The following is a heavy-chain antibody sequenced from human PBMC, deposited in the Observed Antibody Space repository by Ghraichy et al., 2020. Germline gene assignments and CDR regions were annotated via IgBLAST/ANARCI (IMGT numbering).Heavy chain of an antibody. CDR1: GESFSGYF. CDR2: VNHSGST. V-gene: IGHV4-34*01. Sequence: SETLSLTCAVYGESFSGYFWNWIRQTPGKGLEWIGEVNHSGSTNYNPSLKSRVTISVDTSKNQFSLKLTSVTAADTAVYYCARGTSAGHYYGMDVWGQGTTVTVPS. CDR3: ARGTSAGHYYGMDV. D-gene: IGHD6-13*01. J-gene: IGHJ6*02.